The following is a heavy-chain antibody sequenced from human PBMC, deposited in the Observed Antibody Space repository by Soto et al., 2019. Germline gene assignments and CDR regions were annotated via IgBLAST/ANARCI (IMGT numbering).Heavy chain of an antibody. CDR3: ARGASSGFEYWYFDL. CDR1: GGSFSKKA. J-gene: IGHJ2*01. CDR2: INTKFGAT. Sequence: QVQLVQSGAELKKPGSSVKVSCEASGGSFSKKAISWLRQAPGQGLEWMGGINTKFGATNYAPKFQGRITITADESTYTVYMTLSTLTFEDTAVYYCARGASSGFEYWYFDLWGRGTLVSVSS. D-gene: IGHD5-12*01. V-gene: IGHV1-69*01.